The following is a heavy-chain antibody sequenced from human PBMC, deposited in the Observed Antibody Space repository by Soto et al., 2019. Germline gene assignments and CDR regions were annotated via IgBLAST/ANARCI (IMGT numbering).Heavy chain of an antibody. D-gene: IGHD3-10*01. CDR3: ARRHFYGSD. CDR1: GFIFRDWF. Sequence: SCAASGFIFRDWFMSWIRQAPGKGLEWISYISKDSGGNTYYADSVKGRFTISRDNSKNTLYLQMNNVRAEDTAVYYCARRHFYGSDWGQGTLVTVSS. CDR2: ISKDSGGNT. J-gene: IGHJ4*02. V-gene: IGHV3-11*04.